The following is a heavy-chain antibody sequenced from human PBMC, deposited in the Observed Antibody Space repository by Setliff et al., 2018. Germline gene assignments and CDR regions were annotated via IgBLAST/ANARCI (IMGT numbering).Heavy chain of an antibody. Sequence: ASVKVSCKASGYIFTGYYIHWVRQAPGQGLEWMGRYNPNSGDTNSAQKFQGRVTMTRDTSISTAYMELSRLKYDDTAVYYCARGYCSSPSCFFAGWFDPWGQGTLVTVSS. CDR2: YNPNSGDT. CDR3: ARGYCSSPSCFFAGWFDP. V-gene: IGHV1-2*06. CDR1: GYIFTGYY. D-gene: IGHD2-2*01. J-gene: IGHJ5*02.